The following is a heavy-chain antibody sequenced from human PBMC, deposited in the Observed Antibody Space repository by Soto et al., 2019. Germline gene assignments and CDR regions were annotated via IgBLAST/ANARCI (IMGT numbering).Heavy chain of an antibody. Sequence: QVQLVESGGGVVQPGRSLRLSCAASGFTFSSYGMHWVRQAPGKGLEWVAVISYDGRNKYYADSVKGRFNISTDHSRNTLYLQMISLRAEDTAVYECAKDYRKRLGYSALWGRGTLVTVSS. CDR1: GFTFSSYG. D-gene: IGHD3-16*02. CDR3: AKDYRKRLGYSAL. J-gene: IGHJ2*01. V-gene: IGHV3-30*18. CDR2: ISYDGRNK.